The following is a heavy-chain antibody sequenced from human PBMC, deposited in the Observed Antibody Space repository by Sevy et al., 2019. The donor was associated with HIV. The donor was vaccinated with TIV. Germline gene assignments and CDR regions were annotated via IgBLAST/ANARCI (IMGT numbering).Heavy chain of an antibody. J-gene: IGHJ4*02. Sequence: ASVKVSCKASGYTFTFYDINWVRQATGQGVEGVGWMNPNSGNTGYAQKFQGRVTMTRNTSISTAYMELSRLRSEDTAVFYCERGGSLYSSSIFEFDYWGQGTLVTVSS. CDR1: GYTFTFYD. CDR2: MNPNSGNT. CDR3: ERGGSLYSSSIFEFDY. V-gene: IGHV1-8*01. D-gene: IGHD6-6*01.